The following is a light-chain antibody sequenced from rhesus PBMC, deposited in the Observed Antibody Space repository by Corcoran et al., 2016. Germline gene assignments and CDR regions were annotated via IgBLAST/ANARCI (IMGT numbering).Light chain of an antibody. V-gene: IGKV1-21*01. J-gene: IGKJ2*01. CDR2: KAS. CDR1: QGISSW. CDR3: QQYNSAPPS. Sequence: DIQMTQSPSSLSASVGDRVTITCRASQGISSWLAWYQQKPGIAPKLLIYKASRLQSGVPSRFSGSGSGTDFTLTIRSLQPEDFATYYCQQYNSAPPSFGQGTKVEIK.